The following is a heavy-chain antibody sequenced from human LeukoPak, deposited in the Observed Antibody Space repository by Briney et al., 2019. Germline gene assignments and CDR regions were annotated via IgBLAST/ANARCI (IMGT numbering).Heavy chain of an antibody. V-gene: IGHV4-34*01. CDR3: ARAPYSSSFDY. CDR2: INHSGST. Sequence: SETLSLTCAVYGGSFSGYYWSWIRQPPGKGLEWIGEINHSGSTNYNPSLKSRVTISVDTSKNQFSPKLGSVTAADTAVYYCARAPYSSSFDYWGQGTLVTVSS. J-gene: IGHJ4*02. CDR1: GGSFSGYY. D-gene: IGHD6-13*01.